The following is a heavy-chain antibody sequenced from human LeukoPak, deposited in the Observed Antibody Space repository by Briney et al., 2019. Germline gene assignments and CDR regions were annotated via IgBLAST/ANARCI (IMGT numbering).Heavy chain of an antibody. Sequence: GGSLRLSCAASGFTFSSYGMHWVRQAPGKGLEWVAVISYDGSNKYYGDSVKGRFTISRDNSKNTLYLQMNSLRAEDTAVYYCAKDLYYYDSSGYGSDYWGQGTLVTVSS. D-gene: IGHD3-22*01. CDR1: GFTFSSYG. J-gene: IGHJ4*02. V-gene: IGHV3-30*18. CDR3: AKDLYYYDSSGYGSDY. CDR2: ISYDGSNK.